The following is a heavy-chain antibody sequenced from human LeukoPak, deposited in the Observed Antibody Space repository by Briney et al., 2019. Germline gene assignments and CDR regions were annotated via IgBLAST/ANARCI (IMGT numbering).Heavy chain of an antibody. J-gene: IGHJ4*02. CDR1: GDSISSSY. CDR2: INHSGTT. CDR3: VRRTSGSYSDY. V-gene: IGHV4-39*01. Sequence: SETLSLTCTVSGDSISSSYWGWIRQPPGKGLEWIGIINHSGTTYHNPSLKSRLTLFVDTSKNQFSLKLSSVTDADTAVYYCVRRTSGSYSDYWGQGTLVTVSS. D-gene: IGHD3-10*01.